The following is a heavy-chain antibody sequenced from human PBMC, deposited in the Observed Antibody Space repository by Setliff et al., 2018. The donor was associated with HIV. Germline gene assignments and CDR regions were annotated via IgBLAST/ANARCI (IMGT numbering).Heavy chain of an antibody. Sequence: GVLRLSCAASESTFSTCAMSWVRQAPGKGLEWVSGSGSGGSTYYADSVKGRFTISRDNSKNTLYLQMNSLRAEDTAVYYCARYARVPQFWGQGTLVTVS. CDR1: ESTFSTCA. V-gene: IGHV3-23*01. D-gene: IGHD1-1*01. CDR2: SGSGGST. CDR3: ARYARVPQF. J-gene: IGHJ4*02.